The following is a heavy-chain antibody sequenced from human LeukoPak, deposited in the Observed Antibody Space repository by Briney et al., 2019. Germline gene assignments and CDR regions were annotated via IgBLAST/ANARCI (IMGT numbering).Heavy chain of an antibody. Sequence: GGSLRLSCAASGFAVSSNYLSWVRQSPGKGLEWVSFIYSGCTTYYADSVKGRFTISRDNSKNTMFLEMNSLRGEDTAIYYCARVIEGRHFDYWGQGTLVTVSS. CDR3: ARVIEGRHFDY. V-gene: IGHV3-66*01. D-gene: IGHD2/OR15-2a*01. CDR2: IYSGCTT. J-gene: IGHJ4*02. CDR1: GFAVSSNY.